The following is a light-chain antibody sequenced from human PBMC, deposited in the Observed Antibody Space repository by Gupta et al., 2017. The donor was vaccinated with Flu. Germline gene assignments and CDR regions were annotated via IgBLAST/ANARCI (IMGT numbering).Light chain of an antibody. V-gene: IGLV1-51*02. CDR3: GTWDSGLNTGL. J-gene: IGLJ3*02. Sequence: QSALTQTPSVSAAPGQKVTISCSGSRSNIGVNSGSWYQHLPGTAPKLLIYEDYKRPSGIPDRFSGSKSGTSATLVISGLQTGHEADYYCGTWDSGLNTGLFGGGTKLTVL. CDR2: EDY. CDR1: RSNIGVNS.